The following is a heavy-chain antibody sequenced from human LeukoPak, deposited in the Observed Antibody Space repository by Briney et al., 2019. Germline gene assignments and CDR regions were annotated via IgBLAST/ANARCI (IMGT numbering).Heavy chain of an antibody. CDR3: ARVIAVAGRLPYNWFDP. CDR1: GDSISPYY. Sequence: SETLSLTCSVSGDSISPYYWSWIRQPPEKGLEWIGSIYYSGSTYYDPSLKSRVTISVDTSKNQFSLKLSSVTAADTAVYYCARVIAVAGRLPYNWFDPWGQGTLVTVSS. D-gene: IGHD6-19*01. CDR2: IYYSGST. J-gene: IGHJ5*02. V-gene: IGHV4-39*01.